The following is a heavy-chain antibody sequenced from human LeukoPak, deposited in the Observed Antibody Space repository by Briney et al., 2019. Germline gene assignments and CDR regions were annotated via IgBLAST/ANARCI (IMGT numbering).Heavy chain of an antibody. CDR1: GGSFSGYY. Sequence: SETLSLTCAVYGGSFSGYYWSWIRQPPGKGLEWIGEINHSGSTNYNPSLKSRVTISVDTSKNQFSLKLSPVTAADTAVYYCARGPDIVVVPAAIPPYNWFDPWGQGTLVTVSS. V-gene: IGHV4-34*01. D-gene: IGHD2-2*02. CDR3: ARGPDIVVVPAAIPPYNWFDP. CDR2: INHSGST. J-gene: IGHJ5*02.